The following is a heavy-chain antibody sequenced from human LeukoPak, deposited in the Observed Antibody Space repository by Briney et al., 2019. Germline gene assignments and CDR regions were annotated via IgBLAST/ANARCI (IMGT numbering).Heavy chain of an antibody. CDR3: AREASVLASIPYDY. Sequence: GGTLRLSCAASGFTFSSFGMHWVRQAPGKGLEWVAVIWYDGSNKYYADSVKGRFTISRDYSKNTVYLQMNSLRAEDTAVYYCAREASVLASIPYDYWGQGNRLTVSS. V-gene: IGHV3-33*01. D-gene: IGHD5-24*01. CDR2: IWYDGSNK. J-gene: IGHJ4*02. CDR1: GFTFSSFG.